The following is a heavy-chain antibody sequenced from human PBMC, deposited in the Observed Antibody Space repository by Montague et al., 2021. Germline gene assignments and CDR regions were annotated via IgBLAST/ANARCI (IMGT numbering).Heavy chain of an antibody. Sequence: CAISGDSVTRTDDTWDWSRQTPSNGIEWLGRTYYRSKWYNEYAISVKSRITVNPDTSKNQFSLLLNSVTPEDTAVYCCARGWQKRFDPWGQGTLVTVSS. J-gene: IGHJ5*02. CDR1: GDSVTRTDDT. CDR3: ARGWQKRFDP. CDR2: TYYRSKWYN. V-gene: IGHV6-1*01. D-gene: IGHD5-24*01.